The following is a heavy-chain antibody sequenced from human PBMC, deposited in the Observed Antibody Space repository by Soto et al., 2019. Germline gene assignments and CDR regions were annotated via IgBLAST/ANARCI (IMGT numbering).Heavy chain of an antibody. D-gene: IGHD6-13*01. V-gene: IGHV4-39*01. Sequence: AETLSLTCAVSGVDISSGGYYWAWIRQPPGKGLEWIASIYYVGSTFYNSSLESRVTISVDMSKNLFSLKLTSVTATDTAVYFCTGHSDHPAAVEGFAPWGQGTLVTVSS. CDR3: TGHSDHPAAVEGFAP. J-gene: IGHJ5*02. CDR2: IYYVGST. CDR1: GVDISSGGYY.